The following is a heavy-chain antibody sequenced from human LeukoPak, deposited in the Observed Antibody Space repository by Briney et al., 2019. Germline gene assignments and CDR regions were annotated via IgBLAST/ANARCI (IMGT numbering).Heavy chain of an antibody. CDR3: AKGRVWFGESSGGAFDI. D-gene: IGHD3-10*01. V-gene: IGHV3-23*01. J-gene: IGHJ3*02. CDR1: GFTFGSYA. Sequence: GGSLRLSCAASGFTFGSYAVTWVRQAPGKGLEWVSHISGSGGSTYHADSVKGRFTISRDNSKNTLYLQMNSLRAEDTAVYYCAKGRVWFGESSGGAFDIWGQGTMVTVSS. CDR2: ISGSGGST.